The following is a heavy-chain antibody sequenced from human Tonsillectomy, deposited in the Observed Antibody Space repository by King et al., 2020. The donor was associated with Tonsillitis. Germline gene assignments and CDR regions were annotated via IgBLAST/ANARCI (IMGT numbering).Heavy chain of an antibody. CDR3: AKDSTYCCGDCLFLNGAFDI. V-gene: IGHV3-23*04. CDR2: ISGSGGST. CDR1: GFTFSSYA. Sequence: VQLVESGGGLVQPGGSLRLSCAASGFTFSSYAMNWVRQAPGKGLEWVADISGSGGSTYYADSVNGRFTISRDNSKNTLYLQMNSLRAEDTALYYCAKDSTYCCGDCLFLNGAFDIWGQETMVTVSS. D-gene: IGHD2-21*02. J-gene: IGHJ3*02.